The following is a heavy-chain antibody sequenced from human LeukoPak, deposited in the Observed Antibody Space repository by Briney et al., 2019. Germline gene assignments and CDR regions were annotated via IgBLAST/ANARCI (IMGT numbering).Heavy chain of an antibody. CDR3: ARDPVPGSGAFDV. D-gene: IGHD2-15*01. Sequence: PGGSLRLSCVASGLSVSDNLMNWVRQAPGKGLEWVAVIYGDDITYHADFMKDRFTLSRDNSKNTVYLQMNSLRVEDTGIYYCARDPVPGSGAFDVWGRGTMVIVSS. CDR1: GLSVSDNL. V-gene: IGHV3-66*01. CDR2: IYGDDIT. J-gene: IGHJ3*01.